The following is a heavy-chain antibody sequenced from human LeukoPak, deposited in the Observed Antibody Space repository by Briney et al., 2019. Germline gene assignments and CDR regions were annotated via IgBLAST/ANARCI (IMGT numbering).Heavy chain of an antibody. CDR2: IIPFFGTA. J-gene: IGHJ5*02. D-gene: IGHD2-2*01. Sequence: SVKVSFKGSGGTFSCYAFSWVRQPPAQGLEWMGVIIPFFGTANYAQKIQGRVTITTYESTSTAYMELSSLGSEDTAVYYCARGEIPAADGAWFDPWGQGTLVTVSS. CDR3: ARGEIPAADGAWFDP. CDR1: GGTFSCYA. V-gene: IGHV1-69*05.